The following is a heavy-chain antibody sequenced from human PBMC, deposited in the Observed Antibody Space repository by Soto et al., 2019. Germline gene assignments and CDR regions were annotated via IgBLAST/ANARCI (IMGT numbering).Heavy chain of an antibody. CDR1: GFTISGKKY. J-gene: IGHJ3*01. Sequence: QPVGSLRLSCAAFGFTISGKKYVAWVRQAPGKGLEWVSALYDLDGSFYAASVKGRFTTSSDSSKTTVYLQMNDLRPDDTAVYYCATWHEREHAYDVWGQGTTVTVSS. V-gene: IGHV3-53*01. D-gene: IGHD1-1*01. CDR2: LYDLDGS. CDR3: ATWHEREHAYDV.